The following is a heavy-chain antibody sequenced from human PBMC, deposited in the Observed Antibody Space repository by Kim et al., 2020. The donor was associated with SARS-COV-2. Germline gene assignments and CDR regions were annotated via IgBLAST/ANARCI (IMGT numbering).Heavy chain of an antibody. J-gene: IGHJ6*02. CDR3: ARGAYSSSWYGAVGYYGMDV. V-gene: IGHV6-1*01. D-gene: IGHD6-13*01. CDR1: GDSVSSNSAA. Sequence: SQTLSLTCAISGDSVSSNSAAWNWIRQSPSRGLEWLGRTYYRSKWYNDYAVSVKSRITINPDTSKNQFSLQLNSVTPEDTAVYYCARGAYSSSWYGAVGYYGMDVWGQGTTVTVSS. CDR2: TYYRSKWYN.